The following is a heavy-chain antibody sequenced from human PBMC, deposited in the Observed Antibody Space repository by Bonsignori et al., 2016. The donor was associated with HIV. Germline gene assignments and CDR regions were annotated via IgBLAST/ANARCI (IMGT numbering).Heavy chain of an antibody. CDR2: VSTYNGNT. CDR3: AREELYRGGNSDGRFVY. CDR1: GYTFIDYG. D-gene: IGHD4-23*01. Sequence: QVQLVQSGAEVKRPGASVKVSCKASGYTFIDYGFSWVRQAPGRGLEWMGWVSTYNGNTVYAQHLQGRITLTTDTSTNTGHMELRSLSSDDTAFYYCAREELYRGGNSDGRFVYWGQGTLVTV. J-gene: IGHJ4*02. V-gene: IGHV1-18*01.